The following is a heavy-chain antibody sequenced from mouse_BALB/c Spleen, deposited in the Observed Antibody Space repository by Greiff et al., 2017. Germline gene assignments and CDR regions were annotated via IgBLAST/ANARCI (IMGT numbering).Heavy chain of an antibody. CDR2: IWSGGST. CDR1: GFSLTSYG. CDR3: ARKGLLRPDYYAMDY. J-gene: IGHJ4*01. D-gene: IGHD1-2*01. V-gene: IGHV2-2*02. Sequence: VMLVESGPGLVQPSQSLSITCTVSGFSLTSYGVHWVRQSPGKGLEWLGVIWSGGSTDYNAAFISRLSISKDNSKSQVFFKMNSLQANDTAIYYCARKGLLRPDYYAMDYWGQGTSVTVSS.